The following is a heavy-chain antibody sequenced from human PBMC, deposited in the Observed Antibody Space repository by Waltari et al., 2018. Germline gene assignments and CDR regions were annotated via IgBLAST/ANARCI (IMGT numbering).Heavy chain of an antibody. CDR3: AREVLPNATIWRSYFDY. CDR2: IYTGRPP. D-gene: IGHD5-12*01. Sequence: QVQLQESGPGLVKPSETLSLTCTVSGDSISSYYWSWIQQPAGKGLEYIGRIYTGRPPNDNPALECRVTMSIDTSKNEFSLKLSSVTAADTAVYYCAREVLPNATIWRSYFDYWGQGSLVTVSS. CDR1: GDSISSYY. J-gene: IGHJ4*02. V-gene: IGHV4-4*07.